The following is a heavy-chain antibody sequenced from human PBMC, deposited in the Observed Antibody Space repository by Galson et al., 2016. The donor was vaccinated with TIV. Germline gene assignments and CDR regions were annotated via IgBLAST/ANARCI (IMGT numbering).Heavy chain of an antibody. CDR2: MNPNSGNT. V-gene: IGHV1-8*02. D-gene: IGHD4-17*01. CDR3: ARSGDYGDY. CDR1: GYTFTSYD. Sequence: SVKVSCKASGYTFTSYDINWVRQATGQGREWMGWMNPNSGNTGYAHKFRGRVTMTRNTSVRTAYMAVSSLRSEDTAVYYCARSGDYGDYWGQGTLVTVSS. J-gene: IGHJ4*02.